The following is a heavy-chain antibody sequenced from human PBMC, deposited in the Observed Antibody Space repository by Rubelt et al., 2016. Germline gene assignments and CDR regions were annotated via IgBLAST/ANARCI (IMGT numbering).Heavy chain of an antibody. V-gene: IGHV4-34*01. D-gene: IGHD4-23*01. CDR3: ARAYGGNEPNFDY. J-gene: IGHJ4*02. CDR1: GGSFSGYY. CDR2: IYYSGST. Sequence: QVQLQQWGAGLLKPSETLSLTCAVYGGSFSGYYWSWIRQPPGKGLEWIGSIYYSGSTYYNPSLKSRVTISVDTSKNQFSLKLSSVTAADTAVYYCARAYGGNEPNFDYWGQGTLVTVSS.